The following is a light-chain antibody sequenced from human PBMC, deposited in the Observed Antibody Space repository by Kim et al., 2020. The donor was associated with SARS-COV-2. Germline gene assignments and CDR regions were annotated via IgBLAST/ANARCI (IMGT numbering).Light chain of an antibody. J-gene: IGLJ3*02. CDR3: QAWDSSTWV. CDR2: QDT. V-gene: IGLV3-1*01. Sequence: SVYPGQTACITCSADKLGDKYVCWYQQRPGQSPVLVISQDTKRPSGIPERFSGSNSGNTATLTISGTQAMDEADYYCQAWDSSTWVFGGGTQLTVL. CDR1: KLGDKY.